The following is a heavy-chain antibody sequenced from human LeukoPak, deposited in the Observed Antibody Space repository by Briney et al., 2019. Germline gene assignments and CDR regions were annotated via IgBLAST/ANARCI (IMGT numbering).Heavy chain of an antibody. D-gene: IGHD2-2*01. V-gene: IGHV3-23*01. Sequence: PVGSQRLSCTASGFTFNNNAMSWVRQAPGKGLEWVSAINGGGDATEYTDSVKGRFTISRDNSKNTLYLQMNSLRPEDTAVYYCARCTASCYANAFDVWGQGTFLTVSS. J-gene: IGHJ3*01. CDR3: ARCTASCYANAFDV. CDR2: INGGGDAT. CDR1: GFTFNNNA.